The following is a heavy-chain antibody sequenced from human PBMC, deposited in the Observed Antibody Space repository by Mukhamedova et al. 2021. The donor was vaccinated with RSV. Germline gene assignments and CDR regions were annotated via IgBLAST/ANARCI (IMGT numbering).Heavy chain of an antibody. CDR3: AKGGRLAYYFDY. J-gene: IGHJ4*02. Sequence: SGSGGSTYYADSVKGRFTISRDNSKNTLYLQMNSLRAEDTAVYYCAKGGRLAYYFDYWGQGTLVTVPS. CDR2: SGSGGST. D-gene: IGHD6-19*01. V-gene: IGHV3-23*01.